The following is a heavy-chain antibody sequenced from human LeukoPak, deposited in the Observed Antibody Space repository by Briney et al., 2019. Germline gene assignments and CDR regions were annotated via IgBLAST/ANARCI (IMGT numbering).Heavy chain of an antibody. J-gene: IGHJ3*02. D-gene: IGHD3-22*01. V-gene: IGHV3-48*01. Sequence: PGGSLRLSCAASGFTFSSYTMNWVRQAPGKGLEWVSYIGSTSSTIYYADPVKGRFTISRDNAKNSLYLQMKSLRAEDTAVYYCARDHHRRLYDSQARDTFDIWGQGTMVTVSS. CDR2: IGSTSSTI. CDR1: GFTFSSYT. CDR3: ARDHHRRLYDSQARDTFDI.